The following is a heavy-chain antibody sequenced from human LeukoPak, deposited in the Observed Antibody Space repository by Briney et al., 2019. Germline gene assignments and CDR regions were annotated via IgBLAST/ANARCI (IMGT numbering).Heavy chain of an antibody. CDR3: ARGGSPSVY. V-gene: IGHV3-74*01. Sequence: AESLSLSCAASGVTINSYWMHWARHPPGKGLVMVSGIYIDGRPTRFAESVKGRFPSSRGNANKTLYLEMNSLRAEDTAVYYCARGGSPSVYWGEGALVTVS. CDR2: IYIDGRPT. CDR1: GVTINSYW. D-gene: IGHD3-16*01. J-gene: IGHJ4*02.